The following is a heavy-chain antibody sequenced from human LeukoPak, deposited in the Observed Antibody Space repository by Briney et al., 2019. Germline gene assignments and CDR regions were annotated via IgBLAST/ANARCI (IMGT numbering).Heavy chain of an antibody. CDR1: GGTFSSYA. J-gene: IGHJ6*02. V-gene: IGHV1-69*13. CDR3: ARDRLFILSVYYYGSGSYQFMNV. D-gene: IGHD3-10*01. CDR2: IIPIFGTA. Sequence: RASVKVSCKASGGTFSSYAISWARQAPGQGLEWMGGIIPIFGTANYAQKFQGRVTITADESTSTAYMELSSLRSDDTAVYYCARDRLFILSVYYYGSGSYQFMNVWGQGTTVTVSS.